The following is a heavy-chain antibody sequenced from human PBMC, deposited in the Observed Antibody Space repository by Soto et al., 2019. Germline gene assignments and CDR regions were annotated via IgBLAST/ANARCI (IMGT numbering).Heavy chain of an antibody. Sequence: ASVKVSCKASGYTFTGYYMHWVRQAPGQGLEWMGWINPNSGGTNYAQKFQGRVTMTRDTSISTAYMELSRLRSDDTAVYYCARGAYDLWSGYYPAFDDYYGMDVWGQGTTVTVSS. CDR2: INPNSGGT. V-gene: IGHV1-2*02. CDR3: ARGAYDLWSGYYPAFDDYYGMDV. J-gene: IGHJ6*02. D-gene: IGHD3-3*01. CDR1: GYTFTGYY.